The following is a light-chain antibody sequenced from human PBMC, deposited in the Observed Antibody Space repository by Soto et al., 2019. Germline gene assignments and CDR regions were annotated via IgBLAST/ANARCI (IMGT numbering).Light chain of an antibody. J-gene: IGLJ2*01. CDR1: SGHSNYA. CDR2: LNRDGSH. V-gene: IGLV4-69*01. Sequence: QPVLTQSPSASASLGASVKLTCTLSSGHSNYALAWHPQQPEKGPRYLMKLNRDGSHSKGDGIPNRFSGSSSGAERYLTISSLQAEDEADYYCQTWGTGIVIFGGGTKLTVL. CDR3: QTWGTGIVI.